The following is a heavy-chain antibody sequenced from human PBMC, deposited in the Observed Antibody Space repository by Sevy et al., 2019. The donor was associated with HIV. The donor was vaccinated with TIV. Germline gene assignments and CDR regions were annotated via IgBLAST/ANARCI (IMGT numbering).Heavy chain of an antibody. Sequence: SETLSLTCVVYGGSFSGYYWSWIRQPPGKGLEWIGEINHSGSTNYNPSLKSRVTISPDTSKNQFSLKLSSVTAADTAVYYCATRRGHLSFDYWGQGTLVTVSS. V-gene: IGHV4-34*01. CDR3: ATRRGHLSFDY. CDR2: INHSGST. J-gene: IGHJ4*02. CDR1: GGSFSGYY.